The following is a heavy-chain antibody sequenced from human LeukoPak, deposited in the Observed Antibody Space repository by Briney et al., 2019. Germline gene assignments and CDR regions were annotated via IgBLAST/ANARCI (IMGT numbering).Heavy chain of an antibody. Sequence: SETLSLTCTVSGGSISSGDYYWSWIRQPPGKGLEWIGYIYYSGSTHYNPSLKSRVTISVDTSKNQFSLKLSSVTAADTAVYYCARVYDSSGYYWDYWGQGTLVTVSS. V-gene: IGHV4-30-4*01. D-gene: IGHD3-22*01. J-gene: IGHJ4*02. CDR3: ARVYDSSGYYWDY. CDR2: IYYSGST. CDR1: GGSISSGDYY.